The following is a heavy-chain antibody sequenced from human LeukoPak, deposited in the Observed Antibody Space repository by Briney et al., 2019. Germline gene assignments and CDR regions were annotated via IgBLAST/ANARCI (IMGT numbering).Heavy chain of an antibody. CDR3: AKTKGYSGYDPRPGY. V-gene: IGHV3-23*01. D-gene: IGHD5-12*01. CDR1: GFTFSSYA. Sequence: SGGSLRLSCAASGFTFSSYAMTWVRQSPGKGLEWVSTISDSGGSTYYADSVKGRFTISRDNSKNTLYLQMNSLRAEHTAVYYCAKTKGYSGYDPRPGYWGQGTLVTVSS. J-gene: IGHJ4*02. CDR2: ISDSGGST.